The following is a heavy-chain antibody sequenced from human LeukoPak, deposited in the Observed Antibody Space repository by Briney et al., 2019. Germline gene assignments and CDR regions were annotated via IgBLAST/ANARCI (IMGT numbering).Heavy chain of an antibody. CDR1: GFTFSSYA. Sequence: GGSLRLSCAASGFTFSSYAMTWVRQAPGRGQEWVANIKQDGSEKYYVDSVKGRFTISRDNAKNSLYLQMNSLRAEDTAVYYCARIGYSSSSLDYWGQGTLVTVSS. J-gene: IGHJ4*02. D-gene: IGHD6-13*01. V-gene: IGHV3-7*04. CDR3: ARIGYSSSSLDY. CDR2: IKQDGSEK.